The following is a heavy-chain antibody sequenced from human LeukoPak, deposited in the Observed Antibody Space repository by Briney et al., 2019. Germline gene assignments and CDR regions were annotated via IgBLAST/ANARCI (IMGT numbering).Heavy chain of an antibody. CDR2: IYYSGST. Sequence: PSQTLSLTCTVSGGSISSGAYSWNWIRQPPGKGLEWIGTIYYSGSTYYNPSLKSRVTLYVDTSKNQFSLRLRSVTAADTAMYYCARQDYDSSGHYWFDNWGQGTLITVSS. J-gene: IGHJ4*02. CDR1: GGSISSGAYS. CDR3: ARQDYDSSGHYWFDN. D-gene: IGHD3-22*01. V-gene: IGHV4-30-2*03.